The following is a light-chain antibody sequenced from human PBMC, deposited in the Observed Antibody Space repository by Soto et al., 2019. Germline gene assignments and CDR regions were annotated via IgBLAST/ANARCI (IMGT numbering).Light chain of an antibody. CDR1: QSVTSF. J-gene: IGKJ4*01. CDR2: DVS. V-gene: IGKV3-11*01. CDR3: QQRSNRPLT. Sequence: EIMLTQSPVTLSLSPGVRATLSCRASQSVTSFLAWYQQKPGQAPRLLIYDVSNRTTGIPARFSGSGSGTDFTLTISSLEPEDFAVYYCQQRSNRPLTFGGGTKVEIK.